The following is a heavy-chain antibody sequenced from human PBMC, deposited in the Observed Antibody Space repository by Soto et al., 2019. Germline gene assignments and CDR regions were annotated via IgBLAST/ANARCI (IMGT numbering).Heavy chain of an antibody. CDR2: IWYDGSNK. CDR3: ARDDIVVVVAATPGAFDI. Sequence: ESGGGVVQPGRSLRLSCAASGFTFSSYGMHWVRQAPGKGLEWVAVIWYDGSNKYYADSVKGRFTISRDNSKNTLYLQMNSLRAEDTAVYYCARDDIVVVVAATPGAFDIWGQGTMVTVSS. CDR1: GFTFSSYG. V-gene: IGHV3-33*01. J-gene: IGHJ3*02. D-gene: IGHD2-15*01.